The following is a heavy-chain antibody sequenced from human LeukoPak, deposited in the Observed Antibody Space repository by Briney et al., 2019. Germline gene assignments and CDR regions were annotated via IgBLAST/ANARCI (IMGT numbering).Heavy chain of an antibody. V-gene: IGHV1-69*01. Sequence: ASVKVSCKASGGTFSSYAFSWVRQAPGQGLEWMGGIIPIFGTANYAQKFHGRVKITADESTSTAYMELSSLRSEDTAVYYCARHNGGTYYDFWSGYSNWFDPWGQGTLVTVSS. CDR1: GGTFSSYA. D-gene: IGHD3-3*01. CDR2: IIPIFGTA. CDR3: ARHNGGTYYDFWSGYSNWFDP. J-gene: IGHJ5*02.